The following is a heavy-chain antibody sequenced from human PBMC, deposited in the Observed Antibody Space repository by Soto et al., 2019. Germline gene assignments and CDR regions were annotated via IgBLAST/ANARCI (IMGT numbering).Heavy chain of an antibody. V-gene: IGHV1-69*13. D-gene: IGHD3-3*01. CDR2: SIPIFGTA. CDR1: GGTFSNSV. J-gene: IGHJ4*02. CDR3: ARAPILVGVTPYENYFDS. Sequence: SVKVSCKASGGTFSNSVISWVRQAPGQGLEWMGGSIPIFGTANYAQKFQGRVTVIADESTSTAYMELTSLRSEDTAVYYCARAPILVGVTPYENYFDSWGQGTLVTVSS.